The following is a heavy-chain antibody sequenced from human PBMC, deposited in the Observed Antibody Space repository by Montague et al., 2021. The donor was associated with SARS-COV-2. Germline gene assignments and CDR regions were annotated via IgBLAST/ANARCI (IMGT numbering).Heavy chain of an antibody. CDR1: GTTRKNNYY. V-gene: IGHV4-39*01. J-gene: IGHJ4*02. D-gene: IGHD3-3*01. CDR3: ARGIDFGLVASRSHYFDT. Sequence: SETLSPTRSFSGTTRKNNYYWGWIRQPPGKGLEWVGSLYYSGNAYYSPSLRSRVTISVDTSRSQFSLQLTSVTVADTAIYYCARGIDFGLVASRSHYFDTWGQGTLVSVSS. CDR2: LYYSGNA.